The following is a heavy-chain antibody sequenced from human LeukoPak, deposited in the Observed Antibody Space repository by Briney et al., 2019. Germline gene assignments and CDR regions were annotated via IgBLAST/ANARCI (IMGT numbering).Heavy chain of an antibody. V-gene: IGHV5-51*01. CDR2: IYPGDSNT. Sequence: GESLQISCKGSGYRFTSFWIAWVRQMPGKGLEWMGIIYPGDSNTRYSPSFQGHVTISADKSISTAYLQWNSLKASDTAMYYCARPGSGYSSSLGGGGQGTLVIVSS. CDR1: GYRFTSFW. J-gene: IGHJ4*02. D-gene: IGHD6-13*01. CDR3: ARPGSGYSSSLGG.